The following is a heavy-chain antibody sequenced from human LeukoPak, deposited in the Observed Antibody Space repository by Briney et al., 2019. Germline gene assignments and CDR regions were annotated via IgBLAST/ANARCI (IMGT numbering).Heavy chain of an antibody. J-gene: IGHJ4*02. CDR1: GFTFSSYG. V-gene: IGHV3-30*03. CDR2: ISYDGSNK. CDR3: ARKTVVGSYFDY. D-gene: IGHD4-23*01. Sequence: GGSLRLSCAASGFTFSSYGMHWVRQAPGKGLEWVAVISYDGSNKYYADSVKGRFTISRDNAKNSLYLQMNSLRAEDTAVYYCARKTVVGSYFDYWGQGTPVTVSS.